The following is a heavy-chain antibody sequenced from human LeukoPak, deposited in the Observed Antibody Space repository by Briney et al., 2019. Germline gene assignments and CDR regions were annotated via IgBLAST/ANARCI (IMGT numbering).Heavy chain of an antibody. CDR1: GFPFSSYA. CDR3: ARDIGRYYDSSGYQD. J-gene: IGHJ4*02. CDR2: ISYDGSNK. V-gene: IGHV3-30-3*01. Sequence: GSLRLSCAASGFPFSSYAMHWVRQAPGKGLEWVAVISYDGSNKYYADSVKGRFTISRDNSKNTLYLQMNSLRAEDTAVYYCARDIGRYYDSSGYQDWGQGTLVTVSS. D-gene: IGHD3-22*01.